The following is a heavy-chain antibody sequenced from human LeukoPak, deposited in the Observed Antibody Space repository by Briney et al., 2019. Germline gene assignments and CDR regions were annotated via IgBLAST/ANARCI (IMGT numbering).Heavy chain of an antibody. J-gene: IGHJ4*02. CDR1: GFTVSSNY. Sequence: GSLRLSCAASGFTVSSNYMSWVRQAPGKGLEWVSVIYSGGSTYYADSVKGRFTISRDNSKNTLYLQMNSLRAEDTAVYYCARDPEGDATAQWLASYYFDYWGQGTLVTVSS. V-gene: IGHV3-53*01. CDR2: IYSGGST. CDR3: ARDPEGDATAQWLASYYFDY. D-gene: IGHD6-19*01.